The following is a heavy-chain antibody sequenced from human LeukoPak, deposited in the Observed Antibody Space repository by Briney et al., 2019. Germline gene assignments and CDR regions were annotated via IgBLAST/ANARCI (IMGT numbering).Heavy chain of an antibody. CDR2: ISYDGSNK. V-gene: IGHV3-30-3*01. Sequence: GGSLRLSCAASGFTFSSYAMHWVRQAPGKGLEWVAVISYDGSNKYYADSVKGRFTISRDNSKNTLYLQMNSLRAEGTAVYYCARGGRYYDILTGYFDYWGQGTLVTVSS. CDR3: ARGGRYYDILTGYFDY. D-gene: IGHD3-9*01. CDR1: GFTFSSYA. J-gene: IGHJ4*02.